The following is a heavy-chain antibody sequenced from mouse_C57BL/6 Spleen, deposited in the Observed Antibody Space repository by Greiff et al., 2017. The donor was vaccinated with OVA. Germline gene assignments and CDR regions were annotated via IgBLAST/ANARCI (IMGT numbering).Heavy chain of an antibody. Sequence: VQLQQPGAELVRPGTSVKLSCKASGYTFTSYWMHWVKQRPGQGLEWIGVIDPSDSYTNYNQKFKGKATLTVDTSSSTAYMQLSSLTSEDSAVYYCARSIYCYGSSYFDYWGQGTTLTVSS. CDR3: ARSIYCYGSSYFDY. J-gene: IGHJ2*01. V-gene: IGHV1-59*01. CDR1: GYTFTSYW. CDR2: IDPSDSYT. D-gene: IGHD1-1*01.